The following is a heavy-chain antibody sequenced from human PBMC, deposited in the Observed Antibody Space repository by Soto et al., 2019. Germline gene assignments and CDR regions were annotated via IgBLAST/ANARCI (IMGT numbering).Heavy chain of an antibody. V-gene: IGHV3-64D*06. CDR3: LIDLVLRYFYWLSYDAFXI. J-gene: IGHJ3*02. D-gene: IGHD3-9*01. Sequence: GGSLRLSCSASGFTFSSYAMHWVRQAPGKGLEYVSAISSNGGSTYYADSVKGRITISRDNSKNTLFLQMSSLRSEDTAVYFCLIDLVLRYFYWLSYDAFXIWGQGTMVTVSS. CDR2: ISSNGGST. CDR1: GFTFSSYA.